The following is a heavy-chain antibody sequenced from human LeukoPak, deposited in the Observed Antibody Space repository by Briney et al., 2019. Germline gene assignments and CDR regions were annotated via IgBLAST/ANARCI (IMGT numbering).Heavy chain of an antibody. D-gene: IGHD3-3*01. CDR1: GFIFSNFA. Sequence: GGSLRLSCAASGFIFSNFAMSWVRQAPGKGLEWVSTITATGGRTDYADSVKGRFTISRDNSKNTLSLQMNSLRAEDTAMYYCAQDPAGVVINWGQGSLVTVSS. V-gene: IGHV3-23*01. CDR3: AQDPAGVVIN. J-gene: IGHJ4*02. CDR2: ITATGGRT.